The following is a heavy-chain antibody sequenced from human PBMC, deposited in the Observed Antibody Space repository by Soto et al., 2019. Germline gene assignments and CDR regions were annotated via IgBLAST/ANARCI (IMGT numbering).Heavy chain of an antibody. CDR2: IWYDGSKK. CDR3: AREGHDYDFWSGFAFDI. J-gene: IGHJ3*02. V-gene: IGHV3-33*01. D-gene: IGHD3-3*01. Sequence: QVQLVESGGGVVQPGRSLRLSCAASGFTFSSYGMHWVRQAPGKGLEWVAVIWYDGSKKYYEDSVKGRFTISRDNSKNPLYLKMNSLRAEDTVVYYCAREGHDYDFWSGFAFDIWGQGTMVTVSS. CDR1: GFTFSSYG.